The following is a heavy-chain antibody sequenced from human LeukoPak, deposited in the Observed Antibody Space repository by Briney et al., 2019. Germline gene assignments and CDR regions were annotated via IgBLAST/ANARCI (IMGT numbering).Heavy chain of an antibody. CDR2: ISGSGGST. V-gene: IGHV3-23*01. CDR3: ARDRLYSSGWNYFDY. CDR1: EFTFSSYA. Sequence: PGGSLRLSCAASEFTFSSYAMSWVRQAPGKGLEWVSVISGSGGSTHYADSVKGRFTISRDNSKNTLYLQMNSLRAEDTAVYYCARDRLYSSGWNYFDYWGQGTLVTVSS. D-gene: IGHD6-19*01. J-gene: IGHJ4*02.